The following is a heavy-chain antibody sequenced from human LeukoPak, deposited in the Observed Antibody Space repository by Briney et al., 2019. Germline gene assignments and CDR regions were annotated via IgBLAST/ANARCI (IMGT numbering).Heavy chain of an antibody. V-gene: IGHV3-7*01. CDR2: IKQDGSEK. Sequence: GGSLRLSRAASGFTFSSYWMSWVRQAPGKGLEWVANIKQDGSEKYYVDSVKGRFTISRDNAKNSLYLQMNSLRAEDTAVYYCARDGDGSGSYYGYWGQGTLVTVSS. J-gene: IGHJ4*02. D-gene: IGHD3-10*01. CDR3: ARDGDGSGSYYGY. CDR1: GFTFSSYW.